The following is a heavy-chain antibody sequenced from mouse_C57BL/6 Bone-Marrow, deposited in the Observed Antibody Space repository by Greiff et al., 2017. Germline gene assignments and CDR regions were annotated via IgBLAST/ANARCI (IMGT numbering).Heavy chain of an antibody. CDR1: GYSITSGYY. V-gene: IGHV3-6*01. CDR3: ARGHYYGTWFAY. CDR2: ISYDGST. Sequence: EVQLQQSGPGLVKPSQSLSLTCSVTGYSITSGYYWNWIRQFPGNKLEWVGYISYDGSTNYNPSLKNRISITRDTSKNQFFLKLNSVTTEDTATYYCARGHYYGTWFAYGGQGTLVTVSA. D-gene: IGHD1-1*01. J-gene: IGHJ3*01.